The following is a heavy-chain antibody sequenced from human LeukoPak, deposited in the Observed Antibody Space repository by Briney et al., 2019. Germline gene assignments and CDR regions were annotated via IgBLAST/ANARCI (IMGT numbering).Heavy chain of an antibody. D-gene: IGHD5-24*01. V-gene: IGHV1-46*01. Sequence: ASVKVSCKASGYTFTSYYMHWVRQAPGQGLEWMGIINPSGGSTSYAQKFQGRVTMTRDTSISTAYMELSRLRSDDTAVYYCARGGDGYIATENAFDIWGQGTMVTVSS. J-gene: IGHJ3*02. CDR3: ARGGDGYIATENAFDI. CDR1: GYTFTSYY. CDR2: INPSGGST.